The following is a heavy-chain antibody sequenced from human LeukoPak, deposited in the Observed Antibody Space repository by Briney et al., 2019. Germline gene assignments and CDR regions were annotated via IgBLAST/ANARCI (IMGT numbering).Heavy chain of an antibody. V-gene: IGHV1-69*01. Sequence: GASVKVSCKASGGTFSSYAISWVRQAPGQGLEWMGGITPIFGTANYAQKFQGRVTITADESTSTAYMELSSLRSEDTAVYYCASRGSTAMVTYYFDYWGQGTLVTVSS. J-gene: IGHJ4*02. CDR1: GGTFSSYA. D-gene: IGHD5-18*01. CDR2: ITPIFGTA. CDR3: ASRGSTAMVTYYFDY.